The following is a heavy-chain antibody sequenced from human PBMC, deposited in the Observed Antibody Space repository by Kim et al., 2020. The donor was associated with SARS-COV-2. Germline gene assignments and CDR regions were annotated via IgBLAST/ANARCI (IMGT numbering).Heavy chain of an antibody. CDR1: GFTFSSYG. V-gene: IGHV3-30*03. CDR3: AALPCSGGSCYPTNWFDP. CDR2: ISYDGSNK. J-gene: IGHJ5*02. D-gene: IGHD2-15*01. Sequence: GGSLRLSCAASGFTFSSYGMHWVRQAPGKGLEWVAVISYDGSNKYYADSVKGRFTISRDNSKNTLYLQMNSLRAEDTAVYYCAALPCSGGSCYPTNWFDPWGQGTLVTVSS.